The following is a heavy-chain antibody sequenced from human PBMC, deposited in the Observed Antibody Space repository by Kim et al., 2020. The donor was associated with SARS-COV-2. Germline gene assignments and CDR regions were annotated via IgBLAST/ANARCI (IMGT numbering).Heavy chain of an antibody. Sequence: AASVKGRFTISRDNSKNTLYRQMNSLRAEDTAVYYCAKDRRIAVAAPFDYWGQGTLVTVSS. J-gene: IGHJ4*02. V-gene: IGHV3-23*01. D-gene: IGHD6-19*01. CDR3: AKDRRIAVAAPFDY.